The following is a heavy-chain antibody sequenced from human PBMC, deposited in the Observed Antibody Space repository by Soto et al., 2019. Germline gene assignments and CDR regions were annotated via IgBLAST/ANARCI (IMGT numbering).Heavy chain of an antibody. CDR1: GYTFTSYG. V-gene: IGHV1-18*01. D-gene: IGHD6-13*01. Sequence: SVKVSCKASGYTFTSYGISWVRQAPGQGLEWMGWISAYNGNTNYAQKLQGRVTMTTDTSTSTAYMELRSLRSDDTAVYYCARRHGQQLAYDYYYYMDVWGKGTTVTVSS. J-gene: IGHJ6*03. CDR2: ISAYNGNT. CDR3: ARRHGQQLAYDYYYYMDV.